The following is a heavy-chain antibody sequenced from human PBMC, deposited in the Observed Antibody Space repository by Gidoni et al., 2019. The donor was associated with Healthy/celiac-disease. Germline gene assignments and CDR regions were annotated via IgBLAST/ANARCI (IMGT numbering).Heavy chain of an antibody. CDR2: IYSGGST. J-gene: IGHJ4*02. D-gene: IGHD5-18*01. V-gene: IGHV3-53*01. Sequence: EVQLVESGGGLIQPGGSLRLSCAASGFTVSSNYMSWVRQAPGKGLEWVAVIYSGGSTYYADSVKGRFTISRDNSKNTLYLQMNSLRAEDTAVYYCARSYTAMVPLLDYWGQGTLVTVSS. CDR3: ARSYTAMVPLLDY. CDR1: GFTVSSNY.